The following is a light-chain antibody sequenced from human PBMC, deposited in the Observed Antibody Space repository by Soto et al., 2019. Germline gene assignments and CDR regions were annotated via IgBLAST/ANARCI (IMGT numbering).Light chain of an antibody. CDR2: DAS. V-gene: IGKV1-5*01. CDR1: HNIERW. CDR3: QNFDSAPQT. Sequence: IQMTQSPSTLSASVGDRVTITCRASHNIERWMAWYQQKPGKAPSLLIFDASTLHSGVPSRFSGSGSGTDFTLTISSLQPDDFATYYCQNFDSAPQTFGQGTKVEIK. J-gene: IGKJ1*01.